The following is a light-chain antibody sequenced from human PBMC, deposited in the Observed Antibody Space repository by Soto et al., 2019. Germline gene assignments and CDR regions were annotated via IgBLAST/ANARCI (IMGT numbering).Light chain of an antibody. CDR2: ALS. J-gene: IGKJ3*01. CDR1: QTLFNSDDANTY. V-gene: IGKV2-40*01. Sequence: DVVVTQTPLYLPVTPGEPASISCRSSQTLFNSDDANTYLEWYLQKPGQSPQLLIYALSYWASGIIDRFSGSGSGSDFTLKFSRVEAEDVGVYYCMQRMEFPLPFGPGTKVDIK. CDR3: MQRMEFPLP.